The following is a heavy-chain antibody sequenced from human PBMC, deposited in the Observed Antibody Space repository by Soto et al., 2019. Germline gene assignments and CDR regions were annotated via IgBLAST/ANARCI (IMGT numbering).Heavy chain of an antibody. D-gene: IGHD3-9*01. CDR1: GDSVSSNSGA. Sequence: SQTLSLTCAISGDSVSSNSGAWNWIRQSPSRGLEWLGMTYHRSKWHTEYAVSVKSRITINSDTSKNQFSLQLNSVTPEDTAVYYCSRYLDGNAFDIWGQGSMVTVSS. CDR3: SRYLDGNAFDI. V-gene: IGHV6-1*01. CDR2: TYHRSKWHT. J-gene: IGHJ3*02.